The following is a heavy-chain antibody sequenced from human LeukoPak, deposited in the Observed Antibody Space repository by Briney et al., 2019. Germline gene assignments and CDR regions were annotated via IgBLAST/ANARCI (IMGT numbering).Heavy chain of an antibody. CDR1: GGPISSYY. Sequence: PSETLSLTCTVSGGPISSYYWSWIRQPPGKGLEWIGYIYYSGSTNYNPSLKSRGTISVDTSKNLFSLRLSSVIAADTAVYYCARQKRYGSGFDPWGQGTLVTVSS. V-gene: IGHV4-59*08. CDR3: ARQKRYGSGFDP. J-gene: IGHJ5*02. CDR2: IYYSGST. D-gene: IGHD3-10*01.